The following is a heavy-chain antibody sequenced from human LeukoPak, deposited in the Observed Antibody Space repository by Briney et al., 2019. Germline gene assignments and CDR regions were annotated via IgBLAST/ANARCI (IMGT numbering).Heavy chain of an antibody. Sequence: SETLSLTCTVSGVSISSYYWSWIRQPAGKGLEWIGRIHTSGSTKYNPSLMSRVTMSVDTSKNQFSLKLSSVTAADTAVYYCARVRYSDSSVLTRKRSYYFDYWGQGTLVTVSS. CDR1: GVSISSYY. CDR3: ARVRYSDSSVLTRKRSYYFDY. V-gene: IGHV4-4*07. CDR2: IHTSGST. D-gene: IGHD3-22*01. J-gene: IGHJ4*02.